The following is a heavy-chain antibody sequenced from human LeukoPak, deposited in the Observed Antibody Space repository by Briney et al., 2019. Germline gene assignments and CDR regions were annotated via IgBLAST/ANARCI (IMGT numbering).Heavy chain of an antibody. CDR1: GFTVSNNY. J-gene: IGHJ5*02. CDR3: GRDVGP. V-gene: IGHV3-53*01. Sequence: GGSLRLSCAGSGFTVSNNYPHRVRQAPGKGLEWVSVIYSGGTTYYANSVKGRFTISRDSSKNTMYLQMNSLRVEDTAMYYCGRDVGPWGQGTLVTLSS. CDR2: IYSGGTT.